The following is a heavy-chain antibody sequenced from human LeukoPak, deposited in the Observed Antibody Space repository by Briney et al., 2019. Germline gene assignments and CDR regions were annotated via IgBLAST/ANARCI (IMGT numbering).Heavy chain of an antibody. CDR1: GFTFSNYA. D-gene: IGHD2-15*01. CDR2: ISGSGDST. J-gene: IGHJ4*02. CDR3: AKDGPDIVEVVAATYDY. Sequence: GGSLRLSCAASGFTFSNYAMSWVRQAPGKGLEWVSIISGSGDSTHYADSVNGRFTISRDNSKNTLFLQMNSLRGEDTAMYYCAKDGPDIVEVVAATYDYWGQGTLVTVSS. V-gene: IGHV3-23*01.